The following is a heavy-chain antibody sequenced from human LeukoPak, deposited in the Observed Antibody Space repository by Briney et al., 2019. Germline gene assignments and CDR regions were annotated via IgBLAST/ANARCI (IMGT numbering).Heavy chain of an antibody. CDR1: GGSISSYY. Sequence: PSETLSLTCTVSGGSISSYYWSWIRQPPGKGLEWIGYIYYSGGTNYNPSLKSRVTISVDTSKNQFSLKLSSVTAADTAVYYCARDRADFWSGYYGAWFDPWGQGTLVTVSS. D-gene: IGHD3-3*01. CDR2: IYYSGGT. J-gene: IGHJ5*02. CDR3: ARDRADFWSGYYGAWFDP. V-gene: IGHV4-59*01.